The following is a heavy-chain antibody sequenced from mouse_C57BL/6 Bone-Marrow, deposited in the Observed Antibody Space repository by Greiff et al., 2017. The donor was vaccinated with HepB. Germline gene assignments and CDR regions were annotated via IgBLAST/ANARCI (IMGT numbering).Heavy chain of an antibody. D-gene: IGHD2-4*01. Sequence: QVQLQQPGAELVMPGASVKLSCKASGYTFTSYWMHWVKQRPGQGFEWIGEIDPSDSYTNYNQKFKGKSTLTVDKSSSTAYMQLSSLTSEDSAVYYCARHDYDGLDDWGQGTTLTVSS. CDR1: GYTFTSYW. CDR3: ARHDYDGLDD. CDR2: IDPSDSYT. V-gene: IGHV1-69*01. J-gene: IGHJ2*01.